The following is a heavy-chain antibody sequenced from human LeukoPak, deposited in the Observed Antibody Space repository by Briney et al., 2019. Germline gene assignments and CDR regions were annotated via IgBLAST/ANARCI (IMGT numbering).Heavy chain of an antibody. D-gene: IGHD2-21*01. V-gene: IGHV1-2*02. CDR2: INPYSGGT. Sequence: ASVKVSCEASGYTFSDYYIHWVRQAPGQGLEWMGWINPYSGGTNSAQKFQGRVTMTWDTPISTAYMELSRLRSDDTAVYYCARNSPYYSYVDVWGKGTTVTVSS. CDR3: ARNSPYYSYVDV. CDR1: GYTFSDYY. J-gene: IGHJ6*03.